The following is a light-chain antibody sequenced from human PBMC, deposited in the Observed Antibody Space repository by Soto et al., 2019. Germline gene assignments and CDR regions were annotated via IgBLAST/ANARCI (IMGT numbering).Light chain of an antibody. V-gene: IGKV3-20*01. J-gene: IGKJ1*01. CDR3: QHYDRT. Sequence: EIVLTQSPDTLSLSPGERATLSCRASQSFYSNYLAWYQQKPGQAPRPLIYGASSRATGIPDRFSGSGSGTDFTLTISRLEPEDFAVYFCQHYDRTFGQGTKVDIK. CDR2: GAS. CDR1: QSFYSNY.